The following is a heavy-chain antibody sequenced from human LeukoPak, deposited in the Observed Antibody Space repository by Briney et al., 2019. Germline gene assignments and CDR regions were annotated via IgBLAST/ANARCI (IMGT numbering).Heavy chain of an antibody. CDR3: TTDGRWSGLSGYGMDV. Sequence: GGSLRLSCAASGFTFSSYSMNWVRQAPGKGLEWVGRIKSKTDGGTTDYAAPVKGRFTISRDDSKNTLYLQMNSLRTEDTAVYYCTTDGRWSGLSGYGMDVWGQGTTVTVSS. J-gene: IGHJ6*02. V-gene: IGHV3-15*01. CDR2: IKSKTDGGTT. D-gene: IGHD3-3*01. CDR1: GFTFSSYS.